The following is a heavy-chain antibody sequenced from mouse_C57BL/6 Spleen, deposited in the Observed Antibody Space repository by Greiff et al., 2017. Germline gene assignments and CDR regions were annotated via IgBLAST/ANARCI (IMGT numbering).Heavy chain of an antibody. CDR2: INYDGSST. Sequence: EVQRVESEGGLVQPGSSMKLSCTASGFTFSDYYMAWVRQVPEKGLEWVANINYDGSSTYYLDSLKCSIVISRDKAKNILDLQMSSLKSEDTTTYYCARDEGYYYAMDYKGQGATVTVST. V-gene: IGHV5-16*01. J-gene: IGHJ4*01. CDR3: ARDEGYYYAMDY. D-gene: IGHD2-3*01. CDR1: GFTFSDYY.